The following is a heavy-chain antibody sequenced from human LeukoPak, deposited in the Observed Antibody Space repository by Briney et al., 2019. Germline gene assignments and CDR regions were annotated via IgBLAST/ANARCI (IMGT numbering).Heavy chain of an antibody. CDR2: IQQDGRDT. CDR3: ATSEGY. J-gene: IGHJ4*02. V-gene: IGHV3-7*03. CDR1: GFTLSTHW. Sequence: GGSLRLSCAASGFTLSTHWMSWVRQAPGKGLEWVANIQQDGRDTYYVDSVKGRFTISRDNAKNSLNLQMNSLRAEDTAMYYCATSEGYWGQGTLVTVSS.